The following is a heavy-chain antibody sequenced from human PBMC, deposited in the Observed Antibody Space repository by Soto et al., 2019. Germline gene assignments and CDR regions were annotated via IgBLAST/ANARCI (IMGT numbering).Heavy chain of an antibody. CDR2: INPNRGGT. D-gene: IGHD1-26*01. CDR3: PRDMRCSDSGAYANANDAFAV. Sequence: ASVKVACTGSGYTFTGSHMPRVRQAPAQGLEWLAWINPNRGGTNYAQKFQGRATMTGDTSITTADMEVRSRRSAHTAVYYCPRDMRCSDSGAYANANDAFAVSGQGTRVTVSS. CDR1: GYTFTGSH. V-gene: IGHV1-2*02. J-gene: IGHJ3*01.